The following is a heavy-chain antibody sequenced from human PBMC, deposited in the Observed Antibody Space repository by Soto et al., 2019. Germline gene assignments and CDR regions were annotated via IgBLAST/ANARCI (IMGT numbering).Heavy chain of an antibody. CDR3: ARASMIVEKYDF. Sequence: QVQLVQSGAEVKKPGASVKVSCKASGYSFIGYYIHWVRQAPGQGLEWMGWMTPNSGGTDYAQKFQGRVTMTRDTSISTAYMELNSLCSDDTAVYYCARASMIVEKYDFWGQGTQVTVSS. D-gene: IGHD3-22*01. J-gene: IGHJ4*02. CDR2: MTPNSGGT. CDR1: GYSFIGYY. V-gene: IGHV1-2*02.